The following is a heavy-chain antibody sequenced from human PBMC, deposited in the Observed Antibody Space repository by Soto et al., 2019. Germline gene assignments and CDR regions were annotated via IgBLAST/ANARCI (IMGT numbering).Heavy chain of an antibody. CDR3: ARGGYSSGWYLDYYDSSGYILYYFDY. V-gene: IGHV4-34*01. J-gene: IGHJ4*02. CDR2: INHSGST. Sequence: LSLTCAVYGGSFSGYYWSWIRQPPGKGLEWIGEINHSGSTNYNPSLKSRVTISVDTSKNQFSLKLSSVTAADTAVYYCARGGYSSGWYLDYYDSSGYILYYFDYWGQGTLVTVSS. D-gene: IGHD3-22*01. CDR1: GGSFSGYY.